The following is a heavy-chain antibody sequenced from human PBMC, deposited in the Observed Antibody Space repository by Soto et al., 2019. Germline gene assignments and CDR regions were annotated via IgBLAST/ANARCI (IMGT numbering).Heavy chain of an antibody. J-gene: IGHJ6*02. Sequence: SVKVSCKASGGTFSSYAISWVRQAPGQGLEWMGGIIPIFGTANYAQKFQGRVTITADESTSTAYMELSSLRSEDTAVYYCARGRGYNWNLLYYYYGMDVWGQGTTVTVSS. D-gene: IGHD1-20*01. CDR3: ARGRGYNWNLLYYYYGMDV. V-gene: IGHV1-69*13. CDR2: IIPIFGTA. CDR1: GGTFSSYA.